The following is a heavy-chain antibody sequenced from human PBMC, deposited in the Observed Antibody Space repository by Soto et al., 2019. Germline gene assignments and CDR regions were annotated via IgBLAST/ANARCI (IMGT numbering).Heavy chain of an antibody. Sequence: SETLSLTCSVYGGSSRAYHWSWICQSPGEGLEWIGEFSYSGSLNYNPSLKRRVAVSLDTSTDHFSLTMTSVTAADTGVYFCAGGPRYWSFALWGRGTLVT. J-gene: IGHJ2*01. V-gene: IGHV4-34*01. CDR3: AGGPRYWSFAL. CDR2: FSYSGSL. CDR1: GGSSRAYH. D-gene: IGHD1-20*01.